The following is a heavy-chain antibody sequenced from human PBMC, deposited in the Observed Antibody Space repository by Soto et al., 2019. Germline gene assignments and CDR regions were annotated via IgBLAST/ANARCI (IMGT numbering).Heavy chain of an antibody. Sequence: QITLKESGPTLVIPTQTLRLTCTFSGFSLRTSGVGVGWIRQPPGKALEWLALIYWDDGKRYSPSLKSRLTITKDTSKNQVVLRMTNMDPVDTATYYCAHLTTGGFYFDYWGQGTLVTVSS. CDR3: AHLTTGGFYFDY. J-gene: IGHJ4*02. CDR2: IYWDDGK. V-gene: IGHV2-5*02. D-gene: IGHD4-17*01. CDR1: GFSLRTSGVG.